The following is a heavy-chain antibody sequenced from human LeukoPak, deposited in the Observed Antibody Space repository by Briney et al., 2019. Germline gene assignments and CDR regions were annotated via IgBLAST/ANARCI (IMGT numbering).Heavy chain of an antibody. Sequence: PSETLSLTCAVYAESFSGYYWNWIRQPPGKGLEWIGEIDHSGSTTNYNPSLKSGVTMSVDMSKNQFSLKLSAVTAADTAVYYCARKSGYARDYWGQGTLVTVSS. CDR1: AESFSGYY. J-gene: IGHJ4*02. CDR3: ARKSGYARDY. V-gene: IGHV4-34*01. CDR2: IDHSGSTT. D-gene: IGHD5-12*01.